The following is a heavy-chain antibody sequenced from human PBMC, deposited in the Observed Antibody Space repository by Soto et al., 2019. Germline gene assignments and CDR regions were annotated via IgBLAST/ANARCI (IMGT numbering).Heavy chain of an antibody. CDR2: ISYDGSNK. D-gene: IGHD1-26*01. CDR3: AKDYEGGSYQSPFDY. V-gene: IGHV3-30*18. CDR1: GFTFSSYG. J-gene: IGHJ4*02. Sequence: GGSLRLSCAASGFTFSSYGMHWVRQAPGKGLEWVAVISYDGSNKYYADSVKGRFTISRDNSKNTLYLQMNSLRAEDTAVYYCAKDYEGGSYQSPFDYWGQGTLVTVSS.